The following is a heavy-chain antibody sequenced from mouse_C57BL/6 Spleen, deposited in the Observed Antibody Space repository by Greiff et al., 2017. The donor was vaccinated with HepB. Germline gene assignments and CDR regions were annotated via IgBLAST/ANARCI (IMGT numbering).Heavy chain of an antibody. CDR1: GFTFSDYY. J-gene: IGHJ3*01. V-gene: IGHV5-16*01. Sequence: EVQLVESEGGLVQPGSSMKLSCTASGFTFSDYYMAWVRQVPEKGLEWVANINYDGSSTYYLDSLKSRFIISRDNAKNILYLQMSSLKSEDTATYYCARDHGGSGGFAYWGQGTLVTVSA. CDR2: INYDGSST. D-gene: IGHD1-1*01. CDR3: ARDHGGSGGFAY.